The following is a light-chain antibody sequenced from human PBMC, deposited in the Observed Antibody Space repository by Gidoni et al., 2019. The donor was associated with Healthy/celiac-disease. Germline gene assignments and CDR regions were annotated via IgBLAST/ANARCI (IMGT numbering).Light chain of an antibody. V-gene: IGKV1-5*01. CDR1: QSISSW. J-gene: IGKJ1*01. Sequence: DIQMPQSPSTLSASVGDRVTITRRARQSISSWLAWYQQKPGKAPKLLIYDASSLESGVPSRFSGSRSGTEFTLTISSLQPDDFATYYCQQYNSYSKWTFGQGTKVEIK. CDR3: QQYNSYSKWT. CDR2: DAS.